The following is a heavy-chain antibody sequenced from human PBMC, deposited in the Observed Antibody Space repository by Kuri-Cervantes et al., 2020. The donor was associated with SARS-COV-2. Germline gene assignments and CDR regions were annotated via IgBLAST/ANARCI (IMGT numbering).Heavy chain of an antibody. CDR2: INHSGST. CDR1: GGSFSGYY. D-gene: IGHD6-13*01. V-gene: IGHV4-34*01. Sequence: GSLRLSCAVYGGSFSGYYWSWIRQPPGKGLEWIGEINHSGSTNYNPSLKSRVTISVDTSKNQFSLKLSSVTAADTAVYYCARVIAAAGREGYWGQGTLVTVSS. CDR3: ARVIAAAGREGY. J-gene: IGHJ4*02.